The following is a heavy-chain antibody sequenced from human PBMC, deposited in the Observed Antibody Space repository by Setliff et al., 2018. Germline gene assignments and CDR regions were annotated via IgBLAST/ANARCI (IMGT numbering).Heavy chain of an antibody. J-gene: IGHJ4*02. Sequence: PGGSLRLSCAASGFTFSSYAMSWVRQAPGKGLEWVSAISGSGGSTYYADSVKGRFTISRDNSKNTLYLQMNSLRPDDTAVYYCAKDIYGSGSYAVGGYFDYWGQGTQVTVSS. CDR1: GFTFSSYA. D-gene: IGHD3-10*01. CDR3: AKDIYGSGSYAVGGYFDY. CDR2: ISGSGGST. V-gene: IGHV3-23*01.